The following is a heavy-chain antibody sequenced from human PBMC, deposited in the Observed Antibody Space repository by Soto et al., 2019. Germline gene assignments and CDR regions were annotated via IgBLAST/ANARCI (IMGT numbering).Heavy chain of an antibody. CDR3: ARGDIAAAGSWWYPQRFTHFDY. Sequence: ASVKVSCKASGYTFTSYGISWVRQAPGQGLEWMGWISAYNGNTNYAQKLQVRVTMTTDTSTSTAYMELRSRRSDDTAVYYCARGDIAAAGSWWYPQRFTHFDYWGQGTLVTVSS. CDR1: GYTFTSYG. V-gene: IGHV1-18*01. CDR2: ISAYNGNT. D-gene: IGHD6-13*01. J-gene: IGHJ4*02.